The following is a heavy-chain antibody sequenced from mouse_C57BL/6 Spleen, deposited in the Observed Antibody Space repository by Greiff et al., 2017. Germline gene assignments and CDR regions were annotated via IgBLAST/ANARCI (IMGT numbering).Heavy chain of an antibody. CDR1: GYTFTDYY. CDR3: ARGGGLHYFDY. CDR2: INPNNGGT. V-gene: IGHV1-26*01. Sequence: VQLQQSGPELVKPGASVKISCKASGYTFTDYYMNWVKQSHGKSLEWIGDINPNNGGTSYNQKFKGKATLTVDKSSSTAYMELRSLTSEDSAVYYCARGGGLHYFDYWGQGTTLTVSS. J-gene: IGHJ2*01.